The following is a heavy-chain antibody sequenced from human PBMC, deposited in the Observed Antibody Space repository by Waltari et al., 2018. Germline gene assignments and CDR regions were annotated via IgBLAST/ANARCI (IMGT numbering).Heavy chain of an antibody. CDR3: ARGGVEYSSGGGSDY. CDR2: ISDDGGNK. D-gene: IGHD6-25*01. V-gene: IGHV3-30-3*01. Sequence: QVQLVESGGGVVQPGRSLRLSCAASGFTFSSYAMHWVRQAPGKGLGWVAVISDDGGNKYYADSVKGRFTISRDNAKNTLYLQMNSLRAEDTAVYYCARGGVEYSSGGGSDYWGQGTLVTVSS. CDR1: GFTFSSYA. J-gene: IGHJ4*02.